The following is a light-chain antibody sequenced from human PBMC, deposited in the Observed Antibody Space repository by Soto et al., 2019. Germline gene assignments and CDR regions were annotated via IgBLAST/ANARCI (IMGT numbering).Light chain of an antibody. J-gene: IGKJ5*01. Sequence: DIVMTQSPDSLAVSLGERATINCKSSQRVLKSSNNKNYLAWFQQKPGRPPKLLIYWASSRQSGVPDRFGGSGSGTDFTLTISSLQAEDVAVYYCQQYYGGPITFGQGTRLEIK. CDR3: QQYYGGPIT. CDR2: WAS. V-gene: IGKV4-1*01. CDR1: QRVLKSSNNKNY.